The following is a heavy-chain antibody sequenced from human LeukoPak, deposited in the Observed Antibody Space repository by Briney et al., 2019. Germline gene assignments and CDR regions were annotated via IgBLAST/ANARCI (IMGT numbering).Heavy chain of an antibody. CDR2: IKEDGSEK. CDR1: GFTFSSHA. V-gene: IGHV3-7*01. D-gene: IGHD3-22*01. J-gene: IGHJ4*02. Sequence: GGSLRLSCTPSGFTFSSHAMSWVRQAPGKGLEWVANIKEDGSEKYYVDSVKGRFTLSRDNAKNSLYLQMNSLRAEDTAVYYCAREYYYNSSGYGASRYWGQGTLVTVSS. CDR3: AREYYYNSSGYGASRY.